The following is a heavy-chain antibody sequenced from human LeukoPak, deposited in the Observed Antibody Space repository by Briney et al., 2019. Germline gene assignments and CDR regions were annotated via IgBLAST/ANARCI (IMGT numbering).Heavy chain of an antibody. CDR1: GFTFSSYS. CDR2: ISGSSSYI. Sequence: GGSLRLSCAASGFTFSSYSMNWVRQAPGKGLEWVSSISGSSSYIYYADSVKGRFTISRDNAKNSLYLQMNSLRAEDTAVYYCARTGIAAAGRQFYYYYMDVWGKGTTVTVSS. J-gene: IGHJ6*03. CDR3: ARTGIAAAGRQFYYYYMDV. D-gene: IGHD6-13*01. V-gene: IGHV3-21*01.